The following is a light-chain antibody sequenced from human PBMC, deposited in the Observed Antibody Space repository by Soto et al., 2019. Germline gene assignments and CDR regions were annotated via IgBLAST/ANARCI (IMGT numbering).Light chain of an antibody. CDR2: GNS. J-gene: IGLJ3*02. CDR1: SSKIGAGYD. Sequence: QSVLTQPPSVSGAPGQRVTISCTGSSSKIGAGYDVHWYQQLPGTAPKLLIYGNSNRPSGVPDRFSGSKSGTSASLAITGLQAEDEADYYCQSYDSSLSALVFGGGTQLTVL. V-gene: IGLV1-40*01. CDR3: QSYDSSLSALV.